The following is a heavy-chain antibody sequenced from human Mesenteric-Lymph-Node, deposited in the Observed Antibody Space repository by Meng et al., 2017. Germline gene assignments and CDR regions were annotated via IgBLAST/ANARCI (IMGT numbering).Heavy chain of an antibody. CDR1: GFTFSSYW. CDR3: ARGNVADYSFDY. CDR2: INTDGSDT. D-gene: IGHD3/OR15-3a*01. J-gene: IGHJ4*02. Sequence: GGSLRLSCAASGFTFSSYWMHWVRQAPGKGLVWVARINTDGSDTRYEDSVKGRFTISRDDSKNTLYLQVNSLRVEDTAVYYCARGNVADYSFDYGGQGTLVTVSS. V-gene: IGHV3-74*01.